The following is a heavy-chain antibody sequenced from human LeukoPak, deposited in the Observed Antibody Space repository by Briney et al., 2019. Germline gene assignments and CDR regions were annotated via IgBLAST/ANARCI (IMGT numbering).Heavy chain of an antibody. CDR3: AKAPAAISF. V-gene: IGHV3-30*02. Sequence: GGSLRLSCAASGFTFSSSGMHWVRQAPGKGLEWVAFIRCDGSNKYYADSVKGRFTISRDNSKNTLYLQMIGLRAEDTAVYYCAKAPAAISFWGQGTLVTVSS. J-gene: IGHJ4*02. CDR2: IRCDGSNK. CDR1: GFTFSSSG. D-gene: IGHD2-2*01.